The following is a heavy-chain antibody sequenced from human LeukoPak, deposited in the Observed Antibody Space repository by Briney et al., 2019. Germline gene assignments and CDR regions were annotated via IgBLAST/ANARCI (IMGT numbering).Heavy chain of an antibody. D-gene: IGHD2-2*01. CDR2: ISYDGSNK. V-gene: IGHV3-30-3*01. J-gene: IGHJ4*02. CDR3: ARDFWDIVVVPAAPHYYFDY. Sequence: GRSLRLSCAASGFTFSSYAMHWVRQAPGKGLEWVAVISYDGSNKYYADSVKGRFTISRDNSKNTLYLQMNSLRAEDTAAYYCARDFWDIVVVPAAPHYYFDYWGQGTLVTVSS. CDR1: GFTFSSYA.